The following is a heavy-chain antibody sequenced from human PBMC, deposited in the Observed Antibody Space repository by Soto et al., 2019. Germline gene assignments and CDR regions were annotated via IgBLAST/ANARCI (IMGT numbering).Heavy chain of an antibody. CDR2: MNPYSNNA. V-gene: IGHV1-8*01. CDR3: ATGASYYYDKHGDYRNWYFDL. J-gene: IGHJ2*01. CDR1: GYTFTNYD. D-gene: IGHD3-22*01. Sequence: QAQLVQSGTEVKKPGASVKVSCQASGYTFTNYDIFWMRQATGEGLEWMGWMNPYSNNAGYAEKFQRSATMTRDTSTSTAYMELSGLKSEDTAVYYCATGASYYYDKHGDYRNWYFDLWGRGTLLRVSS.